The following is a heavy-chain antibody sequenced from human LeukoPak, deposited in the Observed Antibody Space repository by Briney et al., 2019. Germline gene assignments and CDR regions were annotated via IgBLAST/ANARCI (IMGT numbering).Heavy chain of an antibody. V-gene: IGHV1-18*01. J-gene: IGHJ4*02. CDR3: ARDPPSIYDSSGYYYDYFDY. CDR1: GYTFTSYG. Sequence: ASVKVSCKASGYTFTSYGISWVRQAPGQGLEWMGWISAYNGNTNYAQKLQGRVTMTTDTSTSSAYMELRSLRSDDTAVYYCARDPPSIYDSSGYYYDYFDYWGQGTLVTVSS. CDR2: ISAYNGNT. D-gene: IGHD3-22*01.